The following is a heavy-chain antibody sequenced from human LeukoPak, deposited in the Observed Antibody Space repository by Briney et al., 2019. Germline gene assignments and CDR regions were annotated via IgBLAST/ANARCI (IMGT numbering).Heavy chain of an antibody. Sequence: GGSLRLSCAASGFTFSSYAMSWVRQASGKGLEWVSAITWSGDSTYYADSVRGRFTISRDNSENMLFLQMDSLRAEDTAEYYCAKSKMGAARTLFDYWGQGILVTVSS. CDR2: ITWSGDST. CDR3: AKSKMGAARTLFDY. CDR1: GFTFSSYA. J-gene: IGHJ4*02. V-gene: IGHV3-23*01. D-gene: IGHD1-26*01.